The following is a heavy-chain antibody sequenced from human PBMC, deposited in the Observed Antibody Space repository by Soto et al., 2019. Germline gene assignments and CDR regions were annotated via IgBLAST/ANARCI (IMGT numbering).Heavy chain of an antibody. V-gene: IGHV3-7*01. CDR3: ARFRFNVLRFLEWSYDY. CDR2: IKQDGSEK. Sequence: GGSLRISCAASGFTFSSYWMSWVRQAPGKGLEWVANIKQDGSEKYYVDSVKGRFTISRDNAKNSLYLQMNSLRAEDTAVYYCARFRFNVLRFLEWSYDYWGQGTLVTVSS. J-gene: IGHJ4*02. CDR1: GFTFSSYW. D-gene: IGHD3-3*01.